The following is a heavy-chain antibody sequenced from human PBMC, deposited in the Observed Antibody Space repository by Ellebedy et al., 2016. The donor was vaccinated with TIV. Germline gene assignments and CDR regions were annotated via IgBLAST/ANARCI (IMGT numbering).Heavy chain of an antibody. CDR1: GFTFSDYA. Sequence: GESLKISXVASGFTFSDYAMSWVRRTPGEGLEWVSAISGTAGAGATHYPDSMKGRITISRDNSKNTLFLQMYGLRAEDTAIYHCARERGHNYGPLFDNWGQGTLVTVSS. D-gene: IGHD5-18*01. J-gene: IGHJ4*02. CDR2: ISGTAGAGAT. V-gene: IGHV3-23*01. CDR3: ARERGHNYGPLFDN.